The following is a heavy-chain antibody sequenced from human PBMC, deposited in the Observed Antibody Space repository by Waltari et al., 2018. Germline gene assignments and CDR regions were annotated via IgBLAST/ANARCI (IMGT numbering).Heavy chain of an antibody. CDR1: GGSISSYY. D-gene: IGHD6-13*01. CDR2: IYYSGRT. Sequence: QVQLQESGPGLVKPSETLSLTCTVSGGSISSYYWSWIRQPPGKGLEWIGYIYYSGRTNYNPSLKSRVTISVDTSKNQFSLKLSSVTAADTAVYYCARDRCSSSWQFGYWGQGTLVTVSS. J-gene: IGHJ4*02. V-gene: IGHV4-59*01. CDR3: ARDRCSSSWQFGY.